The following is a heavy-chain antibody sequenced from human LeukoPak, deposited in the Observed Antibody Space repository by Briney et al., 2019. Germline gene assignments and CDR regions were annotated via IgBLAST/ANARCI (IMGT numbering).Heavy chain of an antibody. Sequence: ASVKVSCKTSGYTFTGQYLHWVRQAPGQGLEWMGWINPNSGGTNYAQKFQGRVTMTRDTSISTAYMELSRLRSDDTAVYYCATGERLVPAAMWFDYWGQGTLVTVSS. V-gene: IGHV1-2*02. J-gene: IGHJ4*02. CDR1: GYTFTGQY. CDR3: ATGERLVPAAMWFDY. D-gene: IGHD2-2*01. CDR2: INPNSGGT.